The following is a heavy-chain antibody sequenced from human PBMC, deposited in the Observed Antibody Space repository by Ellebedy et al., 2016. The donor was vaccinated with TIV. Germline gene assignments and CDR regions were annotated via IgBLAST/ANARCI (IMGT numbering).Heavy chain of an antibody. V-gene: IGHV4-39*01. Sequence: MPSETLSLTCTVSGGSIRSTTNYWGWIRQPPGKGLEWIGSIHSSGNTYYSPSLKSRVTISVDTSKNQFSLKLSSVTAADTAVYYCVRGATSFYYGMDVWGQGTTVTVSS. CDR1: GGSIRSTTNY. CDR2: IHSSGNT. CDR3: VRGATSFYYGMDV. J-gene: IGHJ6*02. D-gene: IGHD5-12*01.